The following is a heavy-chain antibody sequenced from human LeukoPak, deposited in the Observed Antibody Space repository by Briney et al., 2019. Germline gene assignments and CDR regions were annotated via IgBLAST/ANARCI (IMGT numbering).Heavy chain of an antibody. D-gene: IGHD4-11*01. CDR3: ARDREYTDYLHNWFDP. J-gene: IGHJ5*02. CDR1: GFTFSSSW. Sequence: GGSLRLSCAASGFTFSSSWMHWVRQAPGKGLVWVSRINSDGSSTSHADSVKGRFTISRDNAKNTLYLQMNSLRAEDTAVYYCARDREYTDYLHNWFDPWGQGTLVTVSS. CDR2: INSDGSST. V-gene: IGHV3-74*01.